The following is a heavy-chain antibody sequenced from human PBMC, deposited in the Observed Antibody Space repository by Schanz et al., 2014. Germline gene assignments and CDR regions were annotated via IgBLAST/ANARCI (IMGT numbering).Heavy chain of an antibody. CDR1: GYTFTAYG. Sequence: VQSVHSGTEVQKLGASVKVSCQTSGYTFTAYGINWVRQAPGQGLEWIGWISAQTGDTRYAQKMQCRVTMTRAVASTTAFLELRSLRYDDAAMYYCATMWGYCTATACQILEVLDVWGQGTMVTVSS. CDR3: ATMWGYCTATACQILEVLDV. D-gene: IGHD2-8*02. J-gene: IGHJ3*01. CDR2: ISAQTGDT. V-gene: IGHV1-18*01.